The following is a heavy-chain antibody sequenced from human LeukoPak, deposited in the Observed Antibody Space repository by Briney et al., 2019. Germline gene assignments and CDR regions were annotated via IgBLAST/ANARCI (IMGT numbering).Heavy chain of an antibody. CDR3: ARGGKRAVAGTRSLQYFQH. D-gene: IGHD6-19*01. J-gene: IGHJ1*01. V-gene: IGHV3-30*02. CDR1: GLTFSSYG. Sequence: GGSLRLSCAASGLTFSSYGMHWVRQAPGKGLEWVAYIRYDGSNKYYADSVKGRFTISRDNSKNTLYVQMNSLRAEDTAVYYCARGGKRAVAGTRSLQYFQHWGQGTLVTVSS. CDR2: IRYDGSNK.